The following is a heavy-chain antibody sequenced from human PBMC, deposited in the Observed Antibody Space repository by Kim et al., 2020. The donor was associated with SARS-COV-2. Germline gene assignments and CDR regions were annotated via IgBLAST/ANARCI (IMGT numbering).Heavy chain of an antibody. D-gene: IGHD6-19*01. Sequence: GGSLRLSCAASGFTFSSYGMHWVRQAPGKGLEWVAVISYDGSNKYYADSVKGRFTISRDNSKNTLYLQMNSLRAEDTAVYYCAKGRIAVAGKENLNSLLALFDYWGQGTLVTVSS. CDR1: GFTFSSYG. CDR3: AKGRIAVAGKENLNSLLALFDY. CDR2: ISYDGSNK. V-gene: IGHV3-30*18. J-gene: IGHJ4*02.